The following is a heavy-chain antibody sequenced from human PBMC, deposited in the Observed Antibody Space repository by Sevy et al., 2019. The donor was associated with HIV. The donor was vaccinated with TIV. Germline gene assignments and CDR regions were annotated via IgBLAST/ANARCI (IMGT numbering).Heavy chain of an antibody. V-gene: IGHV6-1*01. J-gene: IGHJ4*02. CDR2: TYHRSRWSY. CDR3: SGGGEVGDV. Sequence: SQTLSLTCVISGDSVSSNTAAWNWIRQSPSRGLEWLGRTYHRSRWSYDYAVSLKSRITISSDTSKNLFSLQLNSVTPEDTAVYYCSGGGEVGDVWGQGTLVTVSS. CDR1: GDSVSSNTAA. D-gene: IGHD3-16*01.